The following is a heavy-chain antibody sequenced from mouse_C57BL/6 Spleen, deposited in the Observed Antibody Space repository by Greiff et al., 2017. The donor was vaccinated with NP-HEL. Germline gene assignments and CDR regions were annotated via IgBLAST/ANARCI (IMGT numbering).Heavy chain of an antibody. CDR1: GFSLSTSGMG. CDR2: IYWDDDK. CDR3: ARSRDYEYFDV. D-gene: IGHD2-4*01. Sequence: QVTLKESGPGILQSSQTLSLTCSFSGFSLSTSGMGVSWIRQPSGKGLEWLAHIYWDDDKRYNPSLKSRLTISKDTSRNQVFLKITSVDTADTATYYCARSRDYEYFDVWGTGTTVTVSS. J-gene: IGHJ1*03. V-gene: IGHV8-12*01.